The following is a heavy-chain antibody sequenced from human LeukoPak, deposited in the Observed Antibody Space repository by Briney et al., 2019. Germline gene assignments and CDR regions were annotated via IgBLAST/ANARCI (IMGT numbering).Heavy chain of an antibody. Sequence: PGGSLRLSCAASGFIFSSYWMHWVRQAPGKELVWVSRINSDGSSTSYADSVKGRFTISRDNAKNTLYLQMNSLRAEDTAVYYCARDRGGSSWDDAFDIWGQGTMVTVSS. D-gene: IGHD6-13*01. V-gene: IGHV3-74*01. J-gene: IGHJ3*02. CDR2: INSDGSST. CDR3: ARDRGGSSWDDAFDI. CDR1: GFIFSSYW.